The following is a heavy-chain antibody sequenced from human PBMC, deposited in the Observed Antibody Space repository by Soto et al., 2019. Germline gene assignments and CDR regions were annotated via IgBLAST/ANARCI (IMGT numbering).Heavy chain of an antibody. CDR3: VLVDNNVSPTTLDV. D-gene: IGHD2-8*02. Sequence: QVQLVQSGDEVKKPGASVKVSCKASGYIFVNYGIAWVRQAPGQGLEWMGWISPYTGNTHSATKVQGRLTMTTDTYSSPAYMDLGSLTSDDTVVYHCVLVDNNVSPTTLDVWGQGTTATVSS. V-gene: IGHV1-18*01. J-gene: IGHJ6*02. CDR1: GYIFVNYG. CDR2: ISPYTGNT.